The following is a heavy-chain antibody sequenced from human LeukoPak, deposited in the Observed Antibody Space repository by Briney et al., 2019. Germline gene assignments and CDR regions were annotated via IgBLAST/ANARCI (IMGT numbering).Heavy chain of an antibody. V-gene: IGHV1-46*03. D-gene: IGHD4-23*01. J-gene: IGHJ4*02. CDR2: INPSGGST. CDR1: GYTFTSYY. Sequence: ASVKVSCKASGYTFTSYYMHWVRQAPGQGLEWMGIINPSGGSTSYAQKFQGRLTMTRDTSTSTVYMELSSLRSEDTAVYYRARDGPGYGGNPTLGYWGQGTLVTVSS. CDR3: ARDGPGYGGNPTLGY.